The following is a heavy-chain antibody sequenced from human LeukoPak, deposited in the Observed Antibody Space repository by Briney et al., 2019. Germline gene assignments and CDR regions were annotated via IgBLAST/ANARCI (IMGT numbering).Heavy chain of an antibody. CDR2: IYTSGST. V-gene: IGHV4-61*02. CDR3: AREGLRYFDWLFNWFDP. Sequence: SETLSLTCTVSGGSISSSSYYWGWIRQPAGKGLEWIGRIYTSGSTNYNPSLKSRVTMSVDTSKNQFSLKLSSVTAADTAVYYCAREGLRYFDWLFNWFDPWGQGTLVTVSS. CDR1: GGSISSSSYY. J-gene: IGHJ5*02. D-gene: IGHD3-9*01.